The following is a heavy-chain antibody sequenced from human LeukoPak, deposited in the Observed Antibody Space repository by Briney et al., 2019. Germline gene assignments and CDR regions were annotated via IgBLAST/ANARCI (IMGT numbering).Heavy chain of an antibody. CDR3: ARDGGRSYYEGLFAY. CDR1: GITFSSYA. J-gene: IGHJ4*02. V-gene: IGHV3-23*01. D-gene: IGHD1-26*01. CDR2: ISGSGGST. Sequence: GGSLRLSCAASGITFSSYAMSWVRQAPGKGLEWVSAISGSGGSTYYADSVKGRFTISRDNSKNTLYLQMNSLRAEDTAVYYCARDGGRSYYEGLFAYWGQGTLVTVSS.